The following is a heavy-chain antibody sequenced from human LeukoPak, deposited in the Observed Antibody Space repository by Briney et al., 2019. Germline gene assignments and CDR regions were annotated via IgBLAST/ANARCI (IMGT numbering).Heavy chain of an antibody. CDR1: GYSISSAYY. V-gene: IGHV4-59*08. D-gene: IGHD5-18*01. Sequence: PSETLSLTCTVSGYSISSAYYWSWIRQSPGKGLEWIGYIFYEGKTVYNPSLESRATFSIGSPNNHFFLRMTSVTAADTAVYYCARGAALVTHRYFDYWGPGTLVTVSS. J-gene: IGHJ4*02. CDR3: ARGAALVTHRYFDY. CDR2: IFYEGKT.